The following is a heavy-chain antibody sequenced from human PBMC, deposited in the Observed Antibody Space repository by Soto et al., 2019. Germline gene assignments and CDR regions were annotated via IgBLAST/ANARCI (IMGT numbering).Heavy chain of an antibody. Sequence: QAQLEQSGAEVKKPGSSVKVSCKASGDTFSSYAISWVRQAPGQGLEWMGGIIPFFGSAKYAQKFQGRVTIPADKSTSTAYMELTSLRSEDTAVYFCATGSPYCTNTSCYTGYYGMNVWGQGTKVTVSS. J-gene: IGHJ6*02. V-gene: IGHV1-69*06. D-gene: IGHD2-2*01. CDR3: ATGSPYCTNTSCYTGYYGMNV. CDR2: IIPFFGSA. CDR1: GDTFSSYA.